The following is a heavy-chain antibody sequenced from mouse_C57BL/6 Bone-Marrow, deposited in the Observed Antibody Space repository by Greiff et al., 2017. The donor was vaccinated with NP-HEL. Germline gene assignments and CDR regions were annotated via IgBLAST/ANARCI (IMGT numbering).Heavy chain of an antibody. Sequence: EVKLVESGGGLVQPGGSLKLSCAASGFTFSDFYMYWVRQTPETRLEWVAFSSNGGGSTYYPDTVMGRFTISSYNAKNTQYLQMSRLKSEDTAMYYCARQDYGSSFDYWGQGTTLTVSS. CDR2: SSNGGGST. J-gene: IGHJ2*01. CDR3: ARQDYGSSFDY. V-gene: IGHV5-12*01. D-gene: IGHD1-1*01. CDR1: GFTFSDFY.